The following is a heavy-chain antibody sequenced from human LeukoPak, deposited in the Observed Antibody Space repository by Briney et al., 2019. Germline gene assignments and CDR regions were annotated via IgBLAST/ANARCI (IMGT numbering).Heavy chain of an antibody. CDR3: ARGPPEYCSGGSCYSGRNWIDP. CDR1: GYTFTGYY. CDR2: INPNSGGT. D-gene: IGHD2-15*01. J-gene: IGHJ5*02. V-gene: IGHV1-2*02. Sequence: ASVKVSCKASGYTFTGYYMHWVRQAPGQGLEWMGWINPNSGGTNYAQKFQGRVTMTRDTSINTAYMTLNRLRSDDTAVYYCARGPPEYCSGGSCYSGRNWIDPWGQGTLVTVSS.